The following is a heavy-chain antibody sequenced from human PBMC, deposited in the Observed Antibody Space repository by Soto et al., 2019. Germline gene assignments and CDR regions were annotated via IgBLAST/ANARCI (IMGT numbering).Heavy chain of an antibody. CDR2: IYYSGST. CDR1: GGSISSYY. D-gene: IGHD2-15*01. Sequence: QVQLQESGPGLVKPSETLSLTCTVSGGSISSYYWSWIRQPPGKGLEWIGYIYYSGSTNYNPSLKSRVTISVDTSKNQCSLKLSSVTAADTAVYYCARENCSGGSCYASWGQGTLVTVSS. V-gene: IGHV4-59*01. CDR3: ARENCSGGSCYAS. J-gene: IGHJ5*02.